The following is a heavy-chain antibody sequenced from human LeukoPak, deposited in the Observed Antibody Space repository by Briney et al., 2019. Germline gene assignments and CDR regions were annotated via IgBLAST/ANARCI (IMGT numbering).Heavy chain of an antibody. CDR1: GFTFSDYY. CDR3: ARDGDYGDYDFDY. CDR2: ISSSGSTI. V-gene: IGHV3-11*01. J-gene: IGHJ4*02. D-gene: IGHD4-17*01. Sequence: PGWSLRLSCAASGFTFSDYYMSWIRQAPGKGLEWVSYISSSGSTIYYADSVKGRFTISRDNAKNSLYLQMNSLRAEDTAVYYCARDGDYGDYDFDYWGQGTLVTVSS.